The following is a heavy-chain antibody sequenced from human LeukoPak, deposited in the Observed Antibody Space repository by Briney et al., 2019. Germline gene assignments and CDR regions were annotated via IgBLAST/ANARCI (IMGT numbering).Heavy chain of an antibody. V-gene: IGHV4-61*02. Sequence: SETLSLTWTVSGGSISSGTYYWTWIRQTAGRGLEWIGRIYTSGTPNYNPSLKSRVTISMDTSKNQFSLRLSSVTAADTAVYYCARELDYYDRSGYSTFVYWGQGTLVTVSS. D-gene: IGHD3-22*01. CDR1: GGSISSGTYY. CDR3: ARELDYYDRSGYSTFVY. J-gene: IGHJ4*02. CDR2: IYTSGTP.